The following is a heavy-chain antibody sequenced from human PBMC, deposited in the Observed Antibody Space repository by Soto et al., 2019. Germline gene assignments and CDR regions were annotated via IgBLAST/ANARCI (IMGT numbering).Heavy chain of an antibody. V-gene: IGHV3-30*18. CDR3: AKSGLRVYAKGNYFDY. CDR1: GFTFSSYG. D-gene: IGHD2-8*01. Sequence: GGSLRLSCAASGFTFSSYGMHWVRQAPGKGLEWVAVISYDGSNKYYADSVKGRFTISRENSKNTLYLQMNSLRAKDTAVYYCAKSGLRVYAKGNYFDYWGQGTLVTVSS. CDR2: ISYDGSNK. J-gene: IGHJ4*02.